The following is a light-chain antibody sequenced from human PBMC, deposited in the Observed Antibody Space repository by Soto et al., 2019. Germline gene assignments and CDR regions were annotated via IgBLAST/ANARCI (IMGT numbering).Light chain of an antibody. CDR1: QSVAGTY. CDR3: QQYGSSPIT. J-gene: IGKJ5*01. V-gene: IGKV3-20*01. Sequence: IVLTQSPGTLSLSPGERATLSCRASQSVAGTYLAWYQQKPGQAPRLLIYGASSRATGIPDRFRGSGSGTDFTLTISRLEPEDFAVYYCQQYGSSPITFGQGTRLEIK. CDR2: GAS.